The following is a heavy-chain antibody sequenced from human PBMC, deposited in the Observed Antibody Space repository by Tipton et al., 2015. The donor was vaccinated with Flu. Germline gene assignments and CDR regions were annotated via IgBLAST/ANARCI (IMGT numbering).Heavy chain of an antibody. CDR1: GYTFTSNH. CDR2: MNPRDETT. V-gene: IGHV1-46*01. J-gene: IGHJ4*02. CDR3: ERDGGQYGDCGH. Sequence: QLVQSGAEVKKPGASVKVSCKTSGYTFTSNHMHWVRQAPGQGLEWMGIMNPRDETTTYAQRFQGRVSMTSDTSTSTVYMELSSLRSDDTAVYYCERDGGQYGDCGHWGQGTLVTVSS. D-gene: IGHD4-17*01.